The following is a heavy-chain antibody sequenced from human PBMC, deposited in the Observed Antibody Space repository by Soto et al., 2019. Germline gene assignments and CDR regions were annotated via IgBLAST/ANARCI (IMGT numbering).Heavy chain of an antibody. J-gene: IGHJ5*02. CDR1: GGSISSYY. CDR2: IYTSGST. CDR3: ARDRNYYDSSGYQWFDP. V-gene: IGHV4-4*07. Sequence: SATLSLSCTVSGGSISSYYWSWIRQPSGKVLEWIGRIYTSGSTNYNPSLKSRVTMSVDTSKNQFSLKLSSVTAADTAVYYCARDRNYYDSSGYQWFDPWGQGTLVTVS. D-gene: IGHD3-22*01.